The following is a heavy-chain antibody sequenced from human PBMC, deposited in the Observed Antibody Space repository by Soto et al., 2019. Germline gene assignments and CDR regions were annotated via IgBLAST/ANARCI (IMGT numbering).Heavy chain of an antibody. CDR3: ARLESSSNTDY. CDR1: VFTFSGYA. Sequence: PGGSLRLSCAASVFTFSGYAMSWVRQAPGKGLEWVSGIGDSGGSTYYTNSVEGRFTISRDNSKNTLYLQMNSLRAEDTAVYYCARLESSSNTDYWGQGTPVTVSS. V-gene: IGHV3-23*01. D-gene: IGHD1-1*01. CDR2: IGDSGGST. J-gene: IGHJ4*02.